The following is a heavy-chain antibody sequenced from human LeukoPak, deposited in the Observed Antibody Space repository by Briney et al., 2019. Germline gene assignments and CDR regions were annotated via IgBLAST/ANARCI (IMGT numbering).Heavy chain of an antibody. D-gene: IGHD5-18*01. CDR2: IYPGDSDT. CDR3: ARQRKSYGYECDY. CDR1: GYSFTSYW. V-gene: IGHV5-51*01. Sequence: GESLKISCKGSGYSFTSYWIGWVRQMPGKGLEWMGIIYPGDSDTRYSPSFQGQVTISADKSISTAYLQWSSLRASDTAMYYCARQRKSYGYECDYWGQGTLVTVSS. J-gene: IGHJ4*02.